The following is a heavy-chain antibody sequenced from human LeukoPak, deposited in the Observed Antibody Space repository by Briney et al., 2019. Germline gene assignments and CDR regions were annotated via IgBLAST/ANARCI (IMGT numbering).Heavy chain of an antibody. CDR3: ARGKVDTAMGYYYYYYMDV. D-gene: IGHD5-18*01. V-gene: IGHV4-39*07. CDR2: INHSGST. CDR1: SGSISSGSYY. Sequence: SETLSLTCTVSSGSISSGSYYWSWIRQPPGKGLEWIGEINHSGSTNYNPSLKSRVTISVDTSKNQFSLKLSSVTAADTAVYYCARGKVDTAMGYYYYYYMDVWGKGTTVTVSS. J-gene: IGHJ6*03.